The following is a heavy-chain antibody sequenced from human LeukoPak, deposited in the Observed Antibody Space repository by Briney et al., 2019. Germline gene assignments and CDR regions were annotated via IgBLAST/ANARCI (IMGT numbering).Heavy chain of an antibody. CDR1: GGSIGSFF. D-gene: IGHD3-16*02. J-gene: IGHJ4*02. V-gene: IGHV4-59*12. CDR2: IHYSGST. CDR3: ARRPTNYVWGSYRQTYFDY. Sequence: SETLSLTCTVSGGSIGSFFWSWIRQPPGKALEWIGYIHYSGSTKYNPSLKSRVTISLDTSRNQFSLKLTSVTAADTAVYYCARRPTNYVWGSYRQTYFDYWGQGTLVTVSS.